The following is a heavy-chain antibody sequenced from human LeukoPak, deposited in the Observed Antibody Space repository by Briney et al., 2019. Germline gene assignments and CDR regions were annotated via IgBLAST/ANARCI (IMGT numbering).Heavy chain of an antibody. V-gene: IGHV1-69*13. Sequence: GASVKVSCKSSGGSFSTYTISWVRQAPGQRPEWMGGILPGLPTPNYAQKFQGRVTISADDYTRTAYMELNSLRSDDTAMYYCARSTNYGDGWFGPWGQGTLVTVSS. CDR3: ARSTNYGDGWFGP. CDR1: GGSFSTYT. CDR2: ILPGLPTP. J-gene: IGHJ5*02. D-gene: IGHD4/OR15-4a*01.